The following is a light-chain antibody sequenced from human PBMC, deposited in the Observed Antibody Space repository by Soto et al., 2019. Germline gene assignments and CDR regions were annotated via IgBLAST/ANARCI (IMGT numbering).Light chain of an antibody. CDR3: CSYAGSSTFYV. CDR1: SSDVGGYNY. CDR2: EVN. J-gene: IGLJ1*01. Sequence: QSALTQPASVSGSPGPSITISCTGTSSDVGGYNYVSWYQQHPGKAPKLMIYEVNNRPSGISNRFSGSKSGNTASLTISALQAEDEADYYCCSYAGSSTFYVFGTGTKVTVL. V-gene: IGLV2-14*01.